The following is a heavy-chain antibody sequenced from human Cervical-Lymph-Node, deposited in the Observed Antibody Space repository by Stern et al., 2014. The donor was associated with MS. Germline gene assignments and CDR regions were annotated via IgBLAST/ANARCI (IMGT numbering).Heavy chain of an antibody. CDR1: GGSISSSSYY. V-gene: IGHV4-39*01. J-gene: IGHJ4*02. D-gene: IGHD6-13*01. CDR3: ARLTSGIAANFDY. Sequence: QLQLQESGPGLVKPSETLSLTCTVSGGSISSSSYYWGCIRQPPGKGLEWIGSIYYSGSTYYNPSLKSRVPMSVDTSKNQFSLKLSSVTAADTAVYYCARLTSGIAANFDYWGQGTLVTVSS. CDR2: IYYSGST.